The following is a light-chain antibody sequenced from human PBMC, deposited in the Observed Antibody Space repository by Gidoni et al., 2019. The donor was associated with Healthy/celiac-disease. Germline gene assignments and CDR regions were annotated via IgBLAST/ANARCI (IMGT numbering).Light chain of an antibody. V-gene: IGLV2-14*01. J-gene: IGLJ1*01. Sequence: QSALTQPASVSGSPGQSITISCTGTSSDVGGYNYVSCYHQHPGKAPKRMIYDVSNRPSGVSNRFSGSKSGNTASLTISGLQAEDEADYYCSSYTSSSTLYVFGTGTKVTVL. CDR2: DVS. CDR1: SSDVGGYNY. CDR3: SSYTSSSTLYV.